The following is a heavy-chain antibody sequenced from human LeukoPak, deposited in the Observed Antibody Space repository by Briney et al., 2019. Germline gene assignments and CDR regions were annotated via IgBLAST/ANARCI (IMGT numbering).Heavy chain of an antibody. V-gene: IGHV3-7*03. D-gene: IGHD3-10*01. Sequence: GGSLRLSCGASGFTFRNFWMNWVRQAPGKGLEWVANIKDDGSDKYYVDSVKGRFSISKDNAKNSLYLQMNSLRAEDTAVYYCARAGVRTMVRGAIDYWGQGTLVTVSS. CDR3: ARAGVRTMVRGAIDY. J-gene: IGHJ4*02. CDR1: GFTFRNFW. CDR2: IKDDGSDK.